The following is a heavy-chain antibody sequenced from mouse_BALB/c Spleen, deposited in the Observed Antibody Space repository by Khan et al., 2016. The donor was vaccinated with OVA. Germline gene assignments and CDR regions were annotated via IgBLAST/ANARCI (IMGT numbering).Heavy chain of an antibody. CDR3: ARDGAYYRNDGWFAY. CDR1: GYTFTSYT. V-gene: IGHV1-4*01. D-gene: IGHD2-14*01. CDR2: INPSSGYT. Sequence: QVQLKESGAELARPGASVKMSCKASGYTFTSYTIHWIKQRPGQGLEWIGYINPSSGYTNYNQKFKDKATLTAGKSSTTAYMQLSSLTSDDSAVCYCARDGAYYRNDGWFAYWGQGTLVTVSA. J-gene: IGHJ3*01.